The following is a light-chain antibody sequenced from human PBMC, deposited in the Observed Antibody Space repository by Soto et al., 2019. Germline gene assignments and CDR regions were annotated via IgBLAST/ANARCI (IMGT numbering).Light chain of an antibody. J-gene: IGLJ3*02. V-gene: IGLV2-14*01. CDR2: DVS. Sequence: QSVLTQPASVSGSPGQSITISCTGTSSDVGGYNYVSWYQQHPGKAPKLMIYDVSNRHSGVSNRFSGSKSGNTASLTISGLQAEDEADYYCSSYTSSSTWVFGGGTKLTVL. CDR3: SSYTSSSTWV. CDR1: SSDVGGYNY.